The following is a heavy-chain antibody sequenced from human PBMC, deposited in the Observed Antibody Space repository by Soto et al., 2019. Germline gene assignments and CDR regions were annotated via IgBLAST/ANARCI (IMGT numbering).Heavy chain of an antibody. J-gene: IGHJ4*02. D-gene: IGHD3-10*01. Sequence: GGSLRLSCAASGFTFDDYGMSWVRQAPGKGLEWVSGTNWNGGSTGYADSVKGRFTISRDNAKNSLYLQMNSLRAEDTALYYCARGITMIRGVAFAYYFYYWGQGTLVTVSS. CDR3: ARGITMIRGVAFAYYFYY. CDR1: GFTFDDYG. CDR2: TNWNGGST. V-gene: IGHV3-20*04.